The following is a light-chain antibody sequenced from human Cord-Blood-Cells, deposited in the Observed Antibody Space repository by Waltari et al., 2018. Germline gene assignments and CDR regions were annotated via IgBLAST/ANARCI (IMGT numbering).Light chain of an antibody. Sequence: DIVMPLSPASLAVSLGEGATINCKSSPSVLSSSNNKNYLAWYQQKPGQPPKLLIYWASTRESGVPYRFSGSGSGTDFTLTISSLQAEDVAVYYCQQYYSTPPTFGQGTKVEIK. CDR1: PSVLSSSNNKNY. J-gene: IGKJ1*01. V-gene: IGKV4-1*01. CDR3: QQYYSTPPT. CDR2: WAS.